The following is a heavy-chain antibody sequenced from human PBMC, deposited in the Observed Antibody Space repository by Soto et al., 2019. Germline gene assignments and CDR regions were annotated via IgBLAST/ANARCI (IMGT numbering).Heavy chain of an antibody. J-gene: IGHJ6*02. CDR2: IRSKANSYAT. D-gene: IGHD3-3*01. CDR3: TRQIWSGHYYYYGMDV. V-gene: IGHV3-73*01. Sequence: HPGGSLRLSCAASGFTFSGSAMHWVRQASGKGLEWVGRIRSKANSYATAYAASVKGRFTISRDDSKNTAYLQMNSLKTEDTAVYYCTRQIWSGHYYYYGMDVWGQGTTVTVSS. CDR1: GFTFSGSA.